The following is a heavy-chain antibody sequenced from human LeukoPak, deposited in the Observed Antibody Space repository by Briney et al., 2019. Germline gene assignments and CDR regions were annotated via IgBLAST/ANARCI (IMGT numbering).Heavy chain of an antibody. CDR1: GGSIKTYY. Sequence: PSETLSLTCAVSGGSIKTYYWSWIRQSAGTGLEWIGRFYSSVSTTYNPSLKSRVTMSVDTSNNLFFLNLTSVTAADTAVYFCVREKLYTSSWGFQHWGQGTLVSVSS. CDR3: VREKLYTSSWGFQH. D-gene: IGHD6-13*01. V-gene: IGHV4-4*07. J-gene: IGHJ1*01. CDR2: FYSSVST.